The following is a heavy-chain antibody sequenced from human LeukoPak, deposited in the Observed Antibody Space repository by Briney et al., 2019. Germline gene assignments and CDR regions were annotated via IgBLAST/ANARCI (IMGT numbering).Heavy chain of an antibody. CDR1: GDSISSSSSY. CDR3: ARDSYDYVWGSYRYRGFDY. Sequence: KPSETLSLTCTVSGDSISSSSSYWGWIRQPPGEGLEWIGSIYYSGSTYYNPSLKSRVTISVDTSKNQFSLKLSSVTAADTAVYYCARDSYDYVWGSYRYRGFDYWGQGTLVTVSS. J-gene: IGHJ4*02. V-gene: IGHV4-39*07. D-gene: IGHD3-16*02. CDR2: IYYSGST.